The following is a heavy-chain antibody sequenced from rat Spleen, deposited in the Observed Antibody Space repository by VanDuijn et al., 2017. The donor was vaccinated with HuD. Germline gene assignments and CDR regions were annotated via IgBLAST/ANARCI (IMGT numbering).Heavy chain of an antibody. CDR2: IDTGGGNT. CDR1: GFTFSDYY. D-gene: IGHD4-3*01. Sequence: EVQLVESGGGLVQPGRSMKLSCAALGFTFSDYYMAWVRQAPTKGLEWVASIDTGGGNTFYRHSVKGRFTGSRDNAKSILYLQMNSLRSEDKATYYCTREISRGTKDWFTHWGQGTLVTVSS. CDR3: TREISRGTKDWFTH. V-gene: IGHV5-25*01. J-gene: IGHJ3*01.